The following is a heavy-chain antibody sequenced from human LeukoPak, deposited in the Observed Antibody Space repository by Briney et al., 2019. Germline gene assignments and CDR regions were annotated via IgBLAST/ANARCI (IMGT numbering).Heavy chain of an antibody. V-gene: IGHV3-11*01. CDR2: ISSSGSTI. Sequence: PGRSLRLSFAASGFTFSDYYISSIRPPPRNWLELVSYISSSGSTIYYADSVKCRFTMSRDNAKNSLYLQMNSLRAEDTAVYYCARDQTSYYGSPGEETYYYYYYMDVWGKGTTVTVSS. D-gene: IGHD3-10*01. CDR1: GFTFSDYY. CDR3: ARDQTSYYGSPGEETYYYYYYMDV. J-gene: IGHJ6*03.